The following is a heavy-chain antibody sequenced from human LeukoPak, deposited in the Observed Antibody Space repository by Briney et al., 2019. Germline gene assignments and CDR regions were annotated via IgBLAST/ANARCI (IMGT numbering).Heavy chain of an antibody. V-gene: IGHV3-23*01. J-gene: IGHJ4*02. CDR3: AKSYDSSGYYYWDY. CDR1: GFTFSSYA. Sequence: PGGSLRLSCAASGFTFSSYAMSWVRQAPGKGLEWVSAISGSGGSTYYADSVKGRFTISRDNSKNTLYLQMNSLRAEDTAVYYCAKSYDSSGYYYWDYWGRGTLVTVSS. CDR2: ISGSGGST. D-gene: IGHD3-22*01.